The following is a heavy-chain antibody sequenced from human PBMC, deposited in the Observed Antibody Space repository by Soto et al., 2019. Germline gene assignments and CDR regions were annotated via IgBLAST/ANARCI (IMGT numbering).Heavy chain of an antibody. Sequence: QLQLQESGPGLVKPSETLFLTCTVSGGSISSRSYFWGWIRQPPGKGLEWIGSVSYNVRTYYNPSLKGRLTMSVDTSKNQFFLKLSSVSAADTAVYYCARQAVDQGYSSGWYFDSWGQGTLVTASS. CDR1: GGSISSRSYF. V-gene: IGHV4-39*01. CDR2: VSYNVRT. D-gene: IGHD6-19*01. CDR3: ARQAVDQGYSSGWYFDS. J-gene: IGHJ4*02.